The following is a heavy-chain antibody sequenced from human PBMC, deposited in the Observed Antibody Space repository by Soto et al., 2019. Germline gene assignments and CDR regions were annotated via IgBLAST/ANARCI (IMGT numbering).Heavy chain of an antibody. CDR3: ARGRYDILTANYYYGMDV. CDR1: GYTFTGYY. D-gene: IGHD3-9*01. V-gene: IGHV1-2*04. Sequence: ASVKVSCKASGYTFTGYYMHWVRQAPGQGLEWMGWINPNSGGTNYAQKFQGWVTMTRDTSISTAYMELSRLRSDDTAVYYCARGRYDILTANYYYGMDVWGQGTTVTVSS. J-gene: IGHJ6*02. CDR2: INPNSGGT.